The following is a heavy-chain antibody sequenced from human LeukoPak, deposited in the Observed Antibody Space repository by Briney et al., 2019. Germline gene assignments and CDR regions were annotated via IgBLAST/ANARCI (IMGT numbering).Heavy chain of an antibody. CDR2: IRSKANSYAT. CDR1: GFIFSGSA. Sequence: GGSLRLSCAASGFIFSGSAMHWVRQASGKGLEWVGRIRSKANSYATAYAASVKGRFTISRDDSKNTAYLQMNSLKTEDTAVYYCTRRGIGDTAMVTLRPALYYYYMDVWGKGTTVTVSS. CDR3: TRRGIGDTAMVTLRPALYYYYMDV. D-gene: IGHD5-18*01. J-gene: IGHJ6*03. V-gene: IGHV3-73*01.